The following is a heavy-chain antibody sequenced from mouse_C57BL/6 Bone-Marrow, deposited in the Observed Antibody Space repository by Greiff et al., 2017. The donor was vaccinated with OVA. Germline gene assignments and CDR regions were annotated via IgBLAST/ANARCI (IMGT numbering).Heavy chain of an antibody. V-gene: IGHV1-69*01. CDR1: GYTFTSYW. CDR2: IDPSDSYT. CDR3: ARLPFYYYGSSYYAMDY. Sequence: VQLQQPGAELVMPGASVKLSCKASGYTFTSYWMHWVKQRPGQGLEWIGEIDPSDSYTNYNQKFKGKSTLTVDKSSSTAYIQLSSLTSEDSAVYYCARLPFYYYGSSYYAMDYWGQGTSVTVSS. J-gene: IGHJ4*01. D-gene: IGHD1-1*01.